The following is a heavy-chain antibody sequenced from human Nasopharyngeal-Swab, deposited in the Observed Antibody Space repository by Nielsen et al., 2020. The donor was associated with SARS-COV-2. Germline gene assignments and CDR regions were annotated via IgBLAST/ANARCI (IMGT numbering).Heavy chain of an antibody. CDR3: ARRGDYGDY. CDR2: ISNSGSTT. J-gene: IGHJ4*02. Sequence: WIRQHPGKGLEWLSYISNSGSTTYYADSVKGRFTVSRDNARKSLYLQMNSLRAEDTAVYYCARRGDYGDYWGQGTLVTVSS. D-gene: IGHD4-17*01. V-gene: IGHV3-11*01.